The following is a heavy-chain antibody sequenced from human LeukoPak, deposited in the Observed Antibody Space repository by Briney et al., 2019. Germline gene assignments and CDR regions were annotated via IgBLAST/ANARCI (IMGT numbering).Heavy chain of an antibody. CDR3: ARGDYGSGNSFNYFDH. V-gene: IGHV6-1*01. J-gene: IGHJ4*02. CDR1: GDSVSSNSAA. D-gene: IGHD3-10*01. CDR2: TYYGSKWYN. Sequence: PSQTLSLTCAISGDSVSSNSAAWNWFRQSPSRGLEWLGRTYYGSKWYNDYAVSVKSRITINTDTSKNQFSLQLNSVTPEDTAVYYCARGDYGSGNSFNYFDHWGQGTLVTVSS.